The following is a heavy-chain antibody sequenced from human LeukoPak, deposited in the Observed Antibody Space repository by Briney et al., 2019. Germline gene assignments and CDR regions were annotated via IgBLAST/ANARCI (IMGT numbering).Heavy chain of an antibody. D-gene: IGHD1-26*01. J-gene: IGHJ4*02. CDR3: ARAEEDSGTSFDY. CDR1: GGSISSGSYY. Sequence: PSQTLSLTCTVSGGSISSGSYYWSWIRQPAGKGLEWIGRIYTSGSTNYNPSLKSRVTISVDTSKNQFSLKLSSVTAADTAVYYCARAEEDSGTSFDYWGQGTLVTVSS. V-gene: IGHV4-61*02. CDR2: IYTSGST.